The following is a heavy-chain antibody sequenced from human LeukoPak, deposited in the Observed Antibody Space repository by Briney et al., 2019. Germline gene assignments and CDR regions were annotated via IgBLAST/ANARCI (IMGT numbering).Heavy chain of an antibody. Sequence: PSETLSLTCTVSGGSISSYYWSWIRQPPGEGLEWIGYIYYSGSTNYNPSLKSRVTMSVDTSKNQFSLNLSSVIAADTAVYYCARGGSSSSLNHFDYWGQGTLVTVSS. V-gene: IGHV4-59*01. CDR3: ARGGSSSSLNHFDY. D-gene: IGHD6-13*01. CDR1: GGSISSYY. J-gene: IGHJ4*02. CDR2: IYYSGST.